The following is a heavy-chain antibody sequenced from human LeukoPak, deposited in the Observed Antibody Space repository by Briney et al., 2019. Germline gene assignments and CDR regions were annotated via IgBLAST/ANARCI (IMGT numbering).Heavy chain of an antibody. CDR2: TYSGGST. CDR1: GLTVSSSY. V-gene: IGHV3-66*01. CDR3: AGCLGYARSY. J-gene: IGHJ4*02. Sequence: GGSLRLSCVPSGLTVSSSYMSWVRQAPGKGLEWVSVTYSGGSTDYADSVKGRFTISRDNSKNTLYLQMNSLRVEDTAVYYCAGCLGYARSYWGQGTLVTVSS. D-gene: IGHD2-2*01.